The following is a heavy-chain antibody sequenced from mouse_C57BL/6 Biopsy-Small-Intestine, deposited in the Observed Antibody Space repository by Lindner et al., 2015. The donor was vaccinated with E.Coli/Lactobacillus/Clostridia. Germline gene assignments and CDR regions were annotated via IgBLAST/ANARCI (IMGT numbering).Heavy chain of an antibody. CDR3: ARDDAAFAY. CDR2: INPYNDGT. CDR1: GYTFTSYI. Sequence: VQLQESGPELVKPGASVKMSCKASGYTFTSYIIYWVKQKPGQGLEWTGYINPYNDGTKYNEKFKGKATLTSDKSSSTAYMELSSLTSEDSAVYYCARDDAAFAYWGQGTLVTVSA. J-gene: IGHJ3*01. V-gene: IGHV1-14*01.